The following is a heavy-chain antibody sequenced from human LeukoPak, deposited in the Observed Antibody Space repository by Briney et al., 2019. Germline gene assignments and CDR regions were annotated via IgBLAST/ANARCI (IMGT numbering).Heavy chain of an antibody. CDR1: GFTFSSYA. V-gene: IGHV3-23*01. J-gene: IGHJ4*02. Sequence: GSLRLSCAASGFTFSSYAMSWVRQAPGKGLEWVSAISGSGGSTYYADSVKGRFTISRDNSKNTLYLQMNSLRAEDTAVYYCAKDLIIAVAGTQPRDYWGQGTLVTVSS. D-gene: IGHD6-19*01. CDR2: ISGSGGST. CDR3: AKDLIIAVAGTQPRDY.